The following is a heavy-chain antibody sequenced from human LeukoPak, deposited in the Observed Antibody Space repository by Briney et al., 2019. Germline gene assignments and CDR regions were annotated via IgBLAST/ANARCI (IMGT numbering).Heavy chain of an antibody. V-gene: IGHV4-59*01. CDR3: ARAGGYSGYGIDY. J-gene: IGHJ4*02. CDR2: IYCSSST. CDR1: LGSLWVYH. Sequence: SETLSLTCSLSLGSLWVYHGRCMREPPGGGLECIGHIYCSSSTNYNASLKSRVTISVDTSKNQFLLQLSSVTAADTAVFYCARAGGYSGYGIDYWGQGTLVTVSS. D-gene: IGHD5-12*01.